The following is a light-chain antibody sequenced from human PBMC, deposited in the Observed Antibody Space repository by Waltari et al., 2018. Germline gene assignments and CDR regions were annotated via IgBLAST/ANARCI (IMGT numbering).Light chain of an antibody. V-gene: IGKV1-8*01. CDR1: QGISSY. Sequence: AIRMTQSPSSLPASTGDRGTITCRESQGISSYLAWYQQKPGKAPKLLIYAASTLQSGVPSRFSGSGSGTDFTLTISCLQSEDFATYYCQQYYSYPRTTFGQGTKLEIK. CDR2: AAS. J-gene: IGKJ2*01. CDR3: QQYYSYPRTT.